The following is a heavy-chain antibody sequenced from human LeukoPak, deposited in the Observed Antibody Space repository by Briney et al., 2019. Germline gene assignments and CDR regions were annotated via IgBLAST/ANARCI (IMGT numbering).Heavy chain of an antibody. CDR1: GFTFSSHD. Sequence: GSLRLSCAASGFTFSSHDMHWVRQAPGKGLVWVSRIRKDGSSTNYADSVKGRFTISRDNAKNTLYLQMSSLTAEDTAVYYCAASMAGFNWFDPWGQGTLVTVSS. V-gene: IGHV3-74*01. CDR2: IRKDGSST. D-gene: IGHD6-19*01. J-gene: IGHJ5*02. CDR3: AASMAGFNWFDP.